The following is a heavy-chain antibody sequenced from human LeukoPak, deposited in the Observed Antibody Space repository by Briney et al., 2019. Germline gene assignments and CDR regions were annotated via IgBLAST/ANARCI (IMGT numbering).Heavy chain of an antibody. CDR3: ARGWRGDHFDY. D-gene: IGHD3-16*01. CDR1: GDSMSTSY. J-gene: IGHJ4*02. CDR2: FYHSGT. Sequence: SETLSLTCTVAGDSMSTSYWSWIRQPLGKGLEWIGYFYHSGTDYNPSLRSRVTISGDMSNNQFSLKLSSVTAADTAIYYCARGWRGDHFDYWGQGTLVSVSS. V-gene: IGHV4-59*01.